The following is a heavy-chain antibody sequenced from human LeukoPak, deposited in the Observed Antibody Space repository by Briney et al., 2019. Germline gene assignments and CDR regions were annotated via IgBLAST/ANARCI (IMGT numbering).Heavy chain of an antibody. CDR1: GFTFSSYW. CDR2: INTDGSST. V-gene: IGHV3-74*01. CDR3: ARAVRWRMEYYFDY. Sequence: PGGSLRLSRAASGFTFSSYWMHWVRQTPGKGLVWVSRINTDGSSTSYADSVKGRFTISRDNAKNTLYLQMNSLRAEDTAVFYCARAVRWRMEYYFDYWGQGTLVTVSS. J-gene: IGHJ4*02. D-gene: IGHD3-3*01.